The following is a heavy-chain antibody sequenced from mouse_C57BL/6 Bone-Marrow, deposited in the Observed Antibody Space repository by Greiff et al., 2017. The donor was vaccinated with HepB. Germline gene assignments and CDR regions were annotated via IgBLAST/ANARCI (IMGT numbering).Heavy chain of an antibody. CDR2: IYPNNGGN. CDR1: GYTFTDYY. CDR3: ARGAFRRVYFDY. D-gene: IGHD5-1*01. V-gene: IGHV1-34*01. J-gene: IGHJ2*01. Sequence: VHVKQSGPELVKPGASVKMSCKASGYTFTDYYMHWVKQSHGKSLEWIGYIYPNNGGNGYNQKFKGKATLTVDKSSSTAYMELRSLTSEDSAVYYCARGAFRRVYFDYWGQGTTLTVSS.